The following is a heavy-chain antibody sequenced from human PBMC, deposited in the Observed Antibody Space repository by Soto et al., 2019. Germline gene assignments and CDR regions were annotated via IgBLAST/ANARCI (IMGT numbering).Heavy chain of an antibody. J-gene: IGHJ5*02. CDR3: ARDIGILAARVWFDP. CDR1: GGTFSSYA. Sequence: GASVKVSCKASGGTFSSYAISWVRQAPGQGLEWMGGIIPIFGTANYAQKFQGRVTITADESTSTAYMELSSLRSEDTAVYYCARDIGILAARVWFDPWGQGTLVTVPQ. D-gene: IGHD6-6*01. V-gene: IGHV1-69*13. CDR2: IIPIFGTA.